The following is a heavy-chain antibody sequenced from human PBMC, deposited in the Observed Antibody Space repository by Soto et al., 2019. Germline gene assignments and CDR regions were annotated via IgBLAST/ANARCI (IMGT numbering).Heavy chain of an antibody. CDR2: ICNSGGT. D-gene: IGHD2-15*01. CDR1: GGSISSYC. J-gene: IGHJ4*02. V-gene: IGHV4-59*01. Sequence: QVQLQESGPGLVKPSETLSLTCTVSGGSISSYCWSWVRQPPGEGLEWIANICNSGGTNYNTSLKSRGVIAVDTSRHQFTLKLSSVTVAHTVVYYCARGVGWSGSNLYYWCQGTLVTVSS. CDR3: ARGVGWSGSNLYY.